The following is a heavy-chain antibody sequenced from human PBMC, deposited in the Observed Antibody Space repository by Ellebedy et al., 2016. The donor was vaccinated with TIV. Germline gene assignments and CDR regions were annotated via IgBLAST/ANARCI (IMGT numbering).Heavy chain of an antibody. D-gene: IGHD2-2*01. CDR1: GGSISSSDYY. CDR2: IYHSGST. Sequence: SETLSLXXTVSGGSISSSDYYWTWIRQPPGKGLEWIGSIYHSGSTNYNPSLKSRVTISVDKSKNQFSLKLSSVTAADTAVYYCARATDIVVVPAGAFDIWGQGTMVTVSS. CDR3: ARATDIVVVPAGAFDI. J-gene: IGHJ3*02. V-gene: IGHV4-39*07.